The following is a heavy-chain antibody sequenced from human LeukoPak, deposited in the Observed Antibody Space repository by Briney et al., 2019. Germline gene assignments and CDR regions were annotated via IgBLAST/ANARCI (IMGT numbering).Heavy chain of an antibody. J-gene: IGHJ4*02. CDR2: IYYSGTP. D-gene: IGHD5-18*01. V-gene: IGHV4-59*08. CDR1: GGSIHSFY. CDR3: ARQLGYSYGNVY. Sequence: SETLSLTCTVSGGSIHSFYWSWIPQPPGGGRVWIGYIYYSGTPNYNPSLKSPVTMSVGASKKQFSLWQSTLTAGDPAVYYCARQLGYSYGNVYWGRGPLVTVSS.